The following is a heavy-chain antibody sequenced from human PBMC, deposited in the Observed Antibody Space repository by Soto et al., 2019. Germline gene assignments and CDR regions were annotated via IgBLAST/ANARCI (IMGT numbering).Heavy chain of an antibody. Sequence: SETLSLPCTVSGGSISSGGYYWSWIRQHPGKGLEWIGYIYYSGSTYYNPSLKSRVTISVDTSKNQFSLKLSSVTAADTAVYYCARGITMVRGVIITFDYWGQGTLVTVSS. CDR1: GGSISSGGYY. V-gene: IGHV4-31*03. J-gene: IGHJ4*02. D-gene: IGHD3-10*01. CDR2: IYYSGST. CDR3: ARGITMVRGVIITFDY.